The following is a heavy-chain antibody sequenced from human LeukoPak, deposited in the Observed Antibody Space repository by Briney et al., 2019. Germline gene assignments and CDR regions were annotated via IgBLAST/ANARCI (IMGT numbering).Heavy chain of an antibody. D-gene: IGHD6-19*01. CDR1: GGTFSSYA. J-gene: IGHJ4*02. CDR3: ARDGIAVAGNHY. Sequence: SVKVSCKASGGTFSSYAISWVRQAPGQGLEWMGRIIPILGTANYAQKFQGRVTITTDESTSTAYMELSSLRSEDTAVYYCARDGIAVAGNHYWGQGTLVTVSS. V-gene: IGHV1-69*05. CDR2: IIPILGTA.